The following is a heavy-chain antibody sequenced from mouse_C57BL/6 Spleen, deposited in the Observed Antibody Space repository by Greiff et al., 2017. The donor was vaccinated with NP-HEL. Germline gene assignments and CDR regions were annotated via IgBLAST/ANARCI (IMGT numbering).Heavy chain of an antibody. J-gene: IGHJ3*01. CDR2: ISGGGGNT. CDR1: GFTFSSYT. V-gene: IGHV5-9*01. D-gene: IGHD1-1*01. Sequence: EVHLVESGGGLVKPGGSLKLSCAASGFTFSSYTMSWVRQTPEKRLEWVATISGGGGNTYYPDSVKGRFTISRDNAKNTLYLQMSSLRSEDTALYYCARPSITTVVAPGFAYWGQGTLVTVSA. CDR3: ARPSITTVVAPGFAY.